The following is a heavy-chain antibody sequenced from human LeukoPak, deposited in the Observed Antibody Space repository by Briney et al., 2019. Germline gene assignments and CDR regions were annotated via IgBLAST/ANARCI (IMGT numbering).Heavy chain of an antibody. CDR2: ISYDGSNK. CDR1: GFTFSSYG. CDR3: AREREQLVSPLGY. J-gene: IGHJ4*02. Sequence: PGGSLRLSCAASGFTFSSYGMHWVRQAPGKGLEWVAVISYDGSNKYYADSVKGRFTISRDNSKNTLYLQMNSLRAEDTAVYYCAREREQLVSPLGYWGQGTLVTVSS. V-gene: IGHV3-30*03. D-gene: IGHD6-6*01.